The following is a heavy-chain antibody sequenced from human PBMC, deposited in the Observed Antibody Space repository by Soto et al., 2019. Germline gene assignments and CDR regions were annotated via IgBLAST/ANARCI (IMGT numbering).Heavy chain of an antibody. V-gene: IGHV4-61*01. Sequence: SETLSLTCTVSGGSVSSGSYYWSWIRQPPGKGLEWIGYIYYSGSTNYNPSLKSRVTISVDTSKNQFSLKLSSVTAADTAVYYCARVPTSKYYYDSSGYYFDYWGQGTLVTVSS. CDR3: ARVPTSKYYYDSSGYYFDY. CDR2: IYYSGST. J-gene: IGHJ4*02. CDR1: GGSVSSGSYY. D-gene: IGHD3-22*01.